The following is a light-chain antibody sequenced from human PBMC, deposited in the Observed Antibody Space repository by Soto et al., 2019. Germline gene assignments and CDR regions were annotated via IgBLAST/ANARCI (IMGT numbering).Light chain of an antibody. J-gene: IGKJ1*01. Sequence: EVVLTQSPGTLSLSPGDRGALSCRASQSVSSNLAWYRQKPGQAPRLLISGASTRATGTPARFSGSGSGTEFTLTISSLQSEDFAVYYCQQYNNWPPCTFGQGTKVDI. CDR3: QQYNNWPPCT. CDR2: GAS. V-gene: IGKV3-15*01. CDR1: QSVSSN.